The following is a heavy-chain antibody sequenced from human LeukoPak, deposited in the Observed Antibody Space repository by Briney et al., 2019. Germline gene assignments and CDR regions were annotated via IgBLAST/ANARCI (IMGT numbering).Heavy chain of an antibody. CDR1: GGSISSGGYS. V-gene: IGHV4-30-2*01. D-gene: IGHD3-3*01. CDR2: IYHSGST. CDR3: ARGSYDFWSGYDDAFDI. J-gene: IGHJ3*02. Sequence: SETLSLTCAVSGGSISSGGYSWSWIRQPPGKGLEWIGYIYHSGSTYYNPPLKSRVTISVDRSKNQFSLKLSSVTAADTAVYYCARGSYDFWSGYDDAFDIWGQGTMVTVSS.